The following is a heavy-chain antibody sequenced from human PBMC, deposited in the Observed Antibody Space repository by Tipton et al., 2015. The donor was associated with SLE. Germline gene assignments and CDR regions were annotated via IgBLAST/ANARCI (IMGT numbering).Heavy chain of an antibody. V-gene: IGHV4-59*12. CDR2: IYYSGST. Sequence: LRLSCTVSGASISSYYWSWIRQPPGKGLEWIGYIYYSGSTNYNPSLKSRVTISVDTSKNQFSLKLSSVTAADTAVYYCARDNFWNRGYYFGGGEDYYYYDMDVWGKGTTVTVSS. J-gene: IGHJ6*03. CDR3: ARDNFWNRGYYFGGGEDYYYYDMDV. D-gene: IGHD3-3*01. CDR1: GASISSYY.